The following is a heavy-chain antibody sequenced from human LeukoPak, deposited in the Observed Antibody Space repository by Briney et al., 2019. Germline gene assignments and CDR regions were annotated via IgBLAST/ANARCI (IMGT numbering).Heavy chain of an antibody. D-gene: IGHD2-21*01. CDR3: ARGHHIAIPFDY. CDR1: EFTLSDYY. V-gene: IGHV3-11*01. J-gene: IGHJ4*02. CDR2: ISSSGSSI. Sequence: GGSLRLSCAASEFTLSDYYINWIRQAPGKGLECVSYISSSGSSIYYAGSVKGRFTISRDNAKNSLHLQMNSLRAEDTAVYYCARGHHIAIPFDYWGQGSLVTVSS.